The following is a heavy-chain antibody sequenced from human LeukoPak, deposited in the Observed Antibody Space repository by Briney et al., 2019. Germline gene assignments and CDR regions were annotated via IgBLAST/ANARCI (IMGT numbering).Heavy chain of an antibody. D-gene: IGHD6-13*01. J-gene: IGHJ4*02. CDR2: FYYSGST. CDR1: GGSISSSSFY. Sequence: PSETLSLTCTDSGGSISSSSFYWGWIRQPPGKGLEWLGSFYYSGSTYSNPSLKSRVTISVDTSKNQFSLKLSSVTAADTAVYYCARHLYSSSRNPTFDYWGQGTLVTVSS. CDR3: ARHLYSSSRNPTFDY. V-gene: IGHV4-39*01.